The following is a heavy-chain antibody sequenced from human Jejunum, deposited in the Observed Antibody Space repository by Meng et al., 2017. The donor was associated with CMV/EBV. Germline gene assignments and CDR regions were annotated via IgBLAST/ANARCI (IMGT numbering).Heavy chain of an antibody. D-gene: IGHD1-26*01. J-gene: IGHJ6*02. CDR3: AKDIGKEWVGMDV. CDR2: ISGSSTYI. CDR1: GFTFSSYG. V-gene: IGHV3-21*04. Sequence: ASGFTFSSYGMHWVRQAPGKGLEWVSFISGSSTYIYYADSLKGRFTISRDNAKNSVYLQMNSLRAEDTALYYCAKDIGKEWVGMDVWGQGTTVTVSS.